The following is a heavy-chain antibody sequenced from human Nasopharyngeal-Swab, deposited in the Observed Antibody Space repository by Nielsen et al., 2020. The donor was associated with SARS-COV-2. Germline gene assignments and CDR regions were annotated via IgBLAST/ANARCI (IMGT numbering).Heavy chain of an antibody. CDR2: IYYSGST. CDR3: ARGGGYSYGTWVWFDP. J-gene: IGHJ5*02. D-gene: IGHD5-18*01. V-gene: IGHV4-31*02. Sequence: PGKGLEWIGYIYYSGSTYYNPSLKSRVTISVDTSKNQFSLKLSSVTAADTAVYYCARGGGYSYGTWVWFDPWGQRTLVTVSS.